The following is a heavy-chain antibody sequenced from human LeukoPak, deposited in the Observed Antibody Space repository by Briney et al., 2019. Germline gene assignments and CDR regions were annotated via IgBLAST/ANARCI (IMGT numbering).Heavy chain of an antibody. CDR3: AGAYCSSTSCPWWFDP. Sequence: SVKVSCKASGYTFTGYYMHWVRQAPGQGLEWMGWINPNSGGTNYAQKFQGRVTMTRDTSISTAYMELSRLRSDDTAVYYCAGAYCSSTSCPWWFDPWGQGTLVTVSS. D-gene: IGHD2-2*01. V-gene: IGHV1-2*02. CDR2: INPNSGGT. J-gene: IGHJ5*02. CDR1: GYTFTGYY.